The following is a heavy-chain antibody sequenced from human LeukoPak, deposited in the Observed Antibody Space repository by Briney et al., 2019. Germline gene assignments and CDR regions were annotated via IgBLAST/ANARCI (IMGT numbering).Heavy chain of an antibody. CDR3: MRGGGNSWFDY. D-gene: IGHD6-13*01. CDR1: GYTFTLHY. J-gene: IGHJ4*02. CDR2: INPNSGDT. Sequence: ASVKASCKASGYTFTLHYFHWVRQAPGQGIEWMGWINPNSGDTNFAQKFQGRVTMTRATSISTVYMELTSLRSDDTALYYCMRGGGNSWFDYWGQGTLVSVSS. V-gene: IGHV1-2*02.